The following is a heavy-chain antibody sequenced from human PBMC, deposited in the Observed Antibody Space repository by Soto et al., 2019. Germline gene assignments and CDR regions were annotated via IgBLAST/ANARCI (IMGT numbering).Heavy chain of an antibody. V-gene: IGHV4-4*02. CDR2: ISHGGNT. CDR1: GDSISSRNW. CDR3: ARAGRGYCSGFSCDSGLYGMDV. J-gene: IGHJ6*02. D-gene: IGHD2-15*01. Sequence: QVQLQESGPGLVKPSGTLSLTCAVSGDSISSRNWWSWVRQPPGKGLEWIGEISHGGNTNYNPSLQRRVTISVDKSKNQFSLKLSSVTAADTAVYYCARAGRGYCSGFSCDSGLYGMDVWGQGTTVTVSS.